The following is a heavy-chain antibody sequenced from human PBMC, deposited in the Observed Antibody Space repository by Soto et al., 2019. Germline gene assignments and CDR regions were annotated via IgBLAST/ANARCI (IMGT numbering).Heavy chain of an antibody. V-gene: IGHV3-23*01. CDR3: ARGTFGPDF. CDR2: ISAGGSTT. D-gene: IGHD3-3*02. CDR1: GFTFTNYA. Sequence: EVQLLESGGGLVQPGGSLRLSCAASGFTFTNYAMTWARQAPGQGLEWVSTISAGGSTTFYADSVKGRFTVSRDTSKNTLFLQMNSLRLDDTAVYFCARGTFGPDFWGQGTLVTVSS. J-gene: IGHJ4*02.